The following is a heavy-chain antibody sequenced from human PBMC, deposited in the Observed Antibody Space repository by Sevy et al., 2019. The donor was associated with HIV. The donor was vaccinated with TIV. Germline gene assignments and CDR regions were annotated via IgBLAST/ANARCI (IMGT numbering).Heavy chain of an antibody. J-gene: IGHJ3*02. CDR3: ARDRYYYDSSGRYDAFDI. CDR1: GFTFSSYS. CDR2: ISSSSSYI. V-gene: IGHV3-21*01. D-gene: IGHD3-22*01. Sequence: GGSLRLSCAASGFTFSSYSMNWVRQAPGKGLEWVSSISSSSSYIYYADSVKGRFTISRDNAKNSLYLQMNSLRAEDTAVYYCARDRYYYDSSGRYDAFDIWGQRTMVTVSS.